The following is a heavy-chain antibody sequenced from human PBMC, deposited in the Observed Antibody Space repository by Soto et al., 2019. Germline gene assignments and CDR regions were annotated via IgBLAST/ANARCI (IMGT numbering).Heavy chain of an antibody. CDR1: GFTFSSYA. J-gene: IGHJ5*01. D-gene: IGHD4-17*01. CDR3: AKDTRYADYVRWFDS. Sequence: EVHLLESGGGLVQPGGSLRLSCTASGFTFSSYAMTWVRQAPGRGLVGVSGITARGGRTFYADSVNGRFTISRDNSRSTVYLQMNSLRAEDTAVYYCAKDTRYADYVRWFDSWGQGTLVTVST. CDR2: ITARGGRT. V-gene: IGHV3-23*01.